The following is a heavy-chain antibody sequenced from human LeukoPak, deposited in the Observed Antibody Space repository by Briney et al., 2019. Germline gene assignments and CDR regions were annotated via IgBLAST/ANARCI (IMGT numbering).Heavy chain of an antibody. CDR1: GGSFSGYY. V-gene: IGHV4-34*01. CDR2: INHSGST. CDR3: ARAEWSGYFNWFDP. D-gene: IGHD3-3*01. J-gene: IGHJ5*02. Sequence: PSETLSLTCAVYGGSFSGYYWSWIRQPPGEGLEWIGGINHSGSTNYNPSLKSRVTISVDTSKNQFSLKLSSVTAADTAVYYCARAEWSGYFNWFDPWGQGTLVTVSS.